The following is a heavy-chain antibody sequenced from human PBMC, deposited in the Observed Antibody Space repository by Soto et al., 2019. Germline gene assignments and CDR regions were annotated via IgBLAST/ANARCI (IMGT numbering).Heavy chain of an antibody. V-gene: IGHV3-30*18. CDR3: AKEWVYDSSGWSFDY. J-gene: IGHJ4*02. CDR1: GFTFSSYG. Sequence: GGSLRLSCAASGFTFSSYGMHWVRQAPGKGLEWVAVISNDGSNKYHADSVKGRFTISRDNSKNTLYLQMNSLRAEDTAVYYCAKEWVYDSSGWSFDYWGQGTLVTVSS. D-gene: IGHD3-22*01. CDR2: ISNDGSNK.